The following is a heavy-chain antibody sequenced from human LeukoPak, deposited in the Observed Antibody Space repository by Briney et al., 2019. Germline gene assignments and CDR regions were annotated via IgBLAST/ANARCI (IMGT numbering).Heavy chain of an antibody. CDR1: SLTNGYH. CDR3: ARDKSLFYVDSSGYFQARDFDY. Sequence: SETLSLTCTASSLTNGYHWGWIRQSTGKGLEWIGSVYRSGTTYYSPSLTTRVDISIDTSKKQFSLKLSSVTAADTAVYYCARDKSLFYVDSSGYFQARDFDYWGQGILVTVSS. J-gene: IGHJ4*02. V-gene: IGHV4-38-2*02. D-gene: IGHD3-22*01. CDR2: VYRSGTT.